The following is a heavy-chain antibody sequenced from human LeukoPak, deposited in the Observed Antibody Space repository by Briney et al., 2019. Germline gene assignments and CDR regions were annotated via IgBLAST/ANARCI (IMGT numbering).Heavy chain of an antibody. CDR2: ISNNGCGT. V-gene: IGHV3-64*01. Sequence: PGGSLRLSCAASGFTFSRYSMHWVRQAPGKGLEYVSAISNNGCGTYYAKSVKGRFTISRDNSKNTLYLQMGSLRAEDMAVYYCARTSIAARDADYWGQGTLVTVSS. CDR3: ARTSIAARDADY. J-gene: IGHJ4*02. D-gene: IGHD6-6*01. CDR1: GFTFSRYS.